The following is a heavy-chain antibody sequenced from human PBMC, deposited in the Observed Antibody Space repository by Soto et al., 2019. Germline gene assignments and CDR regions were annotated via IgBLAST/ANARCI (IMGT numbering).Heavy chain of an antibody. Sequence: KPSETLSLTCTVSGGSVSSGSYYWSWIRQPPGKGLEWIGYIYYSGSTNYNPSLKSRVTISVDTSKNQFSLKLSSVTAADTAVYYCASWDYYDSSKPGPFDYWGQGALVTVSS. CDR1: GGSVSSGSYY. D-gene: IGHD3-22*01. J-gene: IGHJ4*02. CDR3: ASWDYYDSSKPGPFDY. CDR2: IYYSGST. V-gene: IGHV4-61*01.